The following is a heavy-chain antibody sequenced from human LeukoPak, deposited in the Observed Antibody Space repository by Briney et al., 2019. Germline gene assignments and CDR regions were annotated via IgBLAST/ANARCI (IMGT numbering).Heavy chain of an antibody. CDR2: IYHSGST. J-gene: IGHJ4*02. CDR3: ARDSSGAGTVGATSGY. V-gene: IGHV4-4*02. CDR1: GGSISSSNW. Sequence: PSGTLSLTCAVSGGSISSSNWWSWVRQPPGKGLEWIGEIYHSGSTNYNPSLNSRVTISVDKSKNQFSLKLSSVTAADTAVYYCARDSSGAGTVGATSGYWGQGTLVTVSS. D-gene: IGHD1-26*01.